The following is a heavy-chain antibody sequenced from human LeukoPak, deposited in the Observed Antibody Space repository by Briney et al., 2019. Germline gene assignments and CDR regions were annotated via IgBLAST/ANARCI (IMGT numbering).Heavy chain of an antibody. CDR3: ATTGYYDSSGYYWLDC. J-gene: IGHJ4*02. CDR2: IYYSGST. V-gene: IGHV4-59*01. D-gene: IGHD3-22*01. Sequence: PSETLSLTCTVSSGSISSYYWSWIRQPPGKGLEWIGSIYYSGSTNYNPSLKSRVTMSVDTSKNQFSLELSSVTAADTAVYYCATTGYYDSSGYYWLDCWGQGTLVTVSS. CDR1: SGSISSYY.